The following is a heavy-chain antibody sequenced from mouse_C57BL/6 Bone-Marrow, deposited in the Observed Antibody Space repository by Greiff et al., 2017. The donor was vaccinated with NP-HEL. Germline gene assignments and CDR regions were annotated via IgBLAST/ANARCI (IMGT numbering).Heavy chain of an antibody. CDR2: IYPGSGST. V-gene: IGHV1-55*01. CDR3: ARRGPGSSYAWFAY. CDR1: GYTFTSYW. J-gene: IGHJ3*01. D-gene: IGHD1-1*01. Sequence: QVQLQQPGAELVKPGASVKMSCKASGYTFTSYWITWVKQRPGQGLEWIGDIYPGSGSTNYNEKFKSKATLTVDTSSSTAYMQLSSLTSEDSAVYYCARRGPGSSYAWFAYWGQGTLVTVSA.